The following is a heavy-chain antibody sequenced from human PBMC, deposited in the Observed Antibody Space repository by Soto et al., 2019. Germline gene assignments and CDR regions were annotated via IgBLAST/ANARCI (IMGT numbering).Heavy chain of an antibody. D-gene: IGHD4-17*01. CDR2: IGGSSDSI. CDR1: GFTFSSYS. CDR3: ARELNGDYAIDS. J-gene: IGHJ4*02. V-gene: IGHV3-21*01. Sequence: GGSLRRSCAASGFTFSSYSMNWVRQAPGKGLEWVSSIGGSSDSISYADSVKGRFTISRDNAQMSLYLQMSSLRAEDTAVYYCARELNGDYAIDSWGQGTLVTVSS.